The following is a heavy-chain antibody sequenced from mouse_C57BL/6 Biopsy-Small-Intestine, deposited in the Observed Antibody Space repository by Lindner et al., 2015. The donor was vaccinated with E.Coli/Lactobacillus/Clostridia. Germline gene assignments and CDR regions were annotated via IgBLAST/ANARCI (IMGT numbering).Heavy chain of an antibody. J-gene: IGHJ1*03. V-gene: IGHV1-4*01. Sequence: VQLQESGAELARPDASVKMSCKASGYTFTTYPMHWIKQRPGQGLEWIGYINPSSGYTKYNEKFKDKATLTADKSSNTACMQLSSLTSEDSAVYYCVRGSLVTTVVAARYFDVWGIGTTVIVSS. D-gene: IGHD1-1*01. CDR1: GYTFTTYP. CDR3: VRGSLVTTVVAARYFDV. CDR2: INPSSGYT.